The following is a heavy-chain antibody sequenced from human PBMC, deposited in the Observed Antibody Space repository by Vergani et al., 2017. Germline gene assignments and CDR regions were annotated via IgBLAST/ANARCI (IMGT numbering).Heavy chain of an antibody. CDR1: GFTFSSYW. V-gene: IGHV3-7*01. CDR2: IKQDGSEK. CDR3: ARVKKLGILPLDYYYGMDV. D-gene: IGHD7-27*01. J-gene: IGHJ6*02. Sequence: EVQLVESGGGLVQPGGSLRLSCAASGFTFSSYWMSWVRQAPGKGLEWVANIKQDGSEKYYVDSVKGRFTISRDNAKNSLYLQMNSLRAEDTAVYYCARVKKLGILPLDYYYGMDVWGQGTTVTVSS.